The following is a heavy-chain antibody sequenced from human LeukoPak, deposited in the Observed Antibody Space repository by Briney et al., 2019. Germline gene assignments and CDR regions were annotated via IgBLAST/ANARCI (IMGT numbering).Heavy chain of an antibody. J-gene: IGHJ4*02. V-gene: IGHV3-48*01. CDR2: ISSSSSTI. Sequence: GGSLRLSCAASGFTFSSYSMNWVRQAPGKGLEWVSYISSSSSTIYYADSVKDRFTISRDNAKNSLYLQMNSLRAEDTAVYYCARVDRGVTNLLDYWGQGTLVTVSS. D-gene: IGHD3-10*01. CDR1: GFTFSSYS. CDR3: ARVDRGVTNLLDY.